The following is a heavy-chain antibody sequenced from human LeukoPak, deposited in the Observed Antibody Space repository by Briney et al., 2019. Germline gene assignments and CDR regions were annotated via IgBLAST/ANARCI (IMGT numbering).Heavy chain of an antibody. V-gene: IGHV4-34*01. Sequence: SETLSLTCAVYGGSFSGYYWSWIREPPGKGLEWIGEINHSGSTNYNPSLKSRVTISVDTSKNQFSLKLSSVTAADTAVYYCARVRWLQDYYYYYYMDVWGKGTTVTISS. D-gene: IGHD5-24*01. J-gene: IGHJ6*03. CDR2: INHSGST. CDR3: ARVRWLQDYYYYYYMDV. CDR1: GGSFSGYY.